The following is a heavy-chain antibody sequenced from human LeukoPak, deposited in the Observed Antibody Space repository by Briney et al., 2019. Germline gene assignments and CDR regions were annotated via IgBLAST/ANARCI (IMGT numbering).Heavy chain of an antibody. Sequence: GGSLRLSCAASGFTFSSYAMSWVRQAPGKGLEWVSAISGSGGSTYYADSVKGRFTISRDNSKNTLYLQMNSLRAEDTAVYYCARGRRRSSGWYGAFDIRGQGTMVTVSS. CDR3: ARGRRRSSGWYGAFDI. CDR1: GFTFSSYA. V-gene: IGHV3-23*01. J-gene: IGHJ3*02. CDR2: ISGSGGST. D-gene: IGHD6-19*01.